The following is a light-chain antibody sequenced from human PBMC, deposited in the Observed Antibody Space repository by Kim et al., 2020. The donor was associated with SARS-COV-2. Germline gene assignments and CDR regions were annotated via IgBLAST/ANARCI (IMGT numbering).Light chain of an antibody. CDR2: GTS. J-gene: IGKJ2*01. Sequence: SSGERATLCCRDSRNVNNNYLAWYQQNPGQPPRLLIYGTSTRATGTPDRFSGSGSGTDFALTISRLEPEDFALYYCQQYGGSPLFTFGQGTKLEI. V-gene: IGKV3-20*01. CDR1: RNVNNNY. CDR3: QQYGGSPLFT.